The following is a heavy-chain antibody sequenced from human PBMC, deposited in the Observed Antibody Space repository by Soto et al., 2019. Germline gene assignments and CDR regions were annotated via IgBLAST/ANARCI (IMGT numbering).Heavy chain of an antibody. CDR1: GGSISSISYY. V-gene: IGHV4-39*01. Sequence: QLQLQESGPGLVKPSETLSLTCTVSGGSISSISYYWGWIRQPPGKGLEWIGRLYYSGSTFYNPSLKRRVTISVDTSKNQFSLKLSSVTAADTAVYYCARPLWFGESSKWFDPWGQGTRVTVSS. D-gene: IGHD3-10*01. CDR2: LYYSGST. CDR3: ARPLWFGESSKWFDP. J-gene: IGHJ5*02.